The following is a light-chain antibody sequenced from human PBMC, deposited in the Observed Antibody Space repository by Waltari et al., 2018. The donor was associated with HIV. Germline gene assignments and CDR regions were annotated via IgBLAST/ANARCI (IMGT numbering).Light chain of an antibody. V-gene: IGKV2-30*02. CDR3: MQGTHWPPT. J-gene: IGKJ1*01. Sequence: DVVMTQSPLSLSVTVGHPASIYCRSSQSLVHSDGNTFLNWFHQRPGQSPRRLIYKVFNRDSGVPERISGSGSGTDFTLVISRVEADDVGVYYCMQGTHWPPTFGQGTRVEIK. CDR1: QSLVHSDGNTF. CDR2: KVF.